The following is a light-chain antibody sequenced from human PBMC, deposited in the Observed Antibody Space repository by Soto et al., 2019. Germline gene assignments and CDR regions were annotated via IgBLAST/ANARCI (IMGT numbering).Light chain of an antibody. V-gene: IGKV3D-20*02. J-gene: IGKJ4*01. Sequence: TVFTQYPRTLSLSPGERATLSCSASQSVSSSYLAWYQQKPGQAPRLLIYDASNRATGVPARFSGSGSGTDFTLTISSLEPEDFAVYYCQQRSNWLTFGGGTKVDI. CDR3: QQRSNWLT. CDR1: QSVSSSY. CDR2: DAS.